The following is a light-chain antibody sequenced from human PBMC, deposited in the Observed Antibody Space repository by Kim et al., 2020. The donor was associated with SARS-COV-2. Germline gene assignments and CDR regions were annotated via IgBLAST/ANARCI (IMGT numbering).Light chain of an antibody. CDR3: SSYSDGNTLVL. V-gene: IGLV2-14*03. CDR2: DVN. Sequence: QSALTQPTSVSGSPGQSITISCTGTRGDVGGYNSVSWYQKHPDRAPKLIIYDVNNRPSGISDRFSASKSGFTASLTISGLRPEDEADYYCSSYSDGNTLVLFGGGTQLTVL. J-gene: IGLJ2*01. CDR1: RGDVGGYNS.